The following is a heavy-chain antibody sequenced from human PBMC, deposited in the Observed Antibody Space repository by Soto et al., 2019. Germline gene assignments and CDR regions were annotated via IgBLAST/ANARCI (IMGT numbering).Heavy chain of an antibody. Sequence: GGSLRLSCAASGFTFDSYAMSWVRQAPGKGPEWVSALGGSGATTHYADSVKGRFTISRDNAKNTVYLQMNSLTAEDTAIYYCARGTGHYWGQGIQVTSPQ. D-gene: IGHD1-1*01. CDR3: ARGTGHY. CDR2: LGGSGATT. V-gene: IGHV3-23*01. J-gene: IGHJ4*02. CDR1: GFTFDSYA.